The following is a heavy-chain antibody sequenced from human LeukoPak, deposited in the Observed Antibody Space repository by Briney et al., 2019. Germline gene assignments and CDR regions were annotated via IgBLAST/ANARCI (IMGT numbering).Heavy chain of an antibody. CDR1: GFTFSSYG. V-gene: IGHV3-30*03. CDR3: ARLNDAGDAFDI. J-gene: IGHJ3*02. Sequence: GGSLRLSCAASGFTFSSYGMHWVRQTPGKGLEWVAVISYDGSNKYYADSVKGRFTISRDISKSTLYLQMNSLRAGDTAVYYCARLNDAGDAFDIWGQGTMVTVSS. CDR2: ISYDGSNK.